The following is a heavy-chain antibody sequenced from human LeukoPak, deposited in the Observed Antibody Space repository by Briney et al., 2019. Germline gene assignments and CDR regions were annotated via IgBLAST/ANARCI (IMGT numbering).Heavy chain of an antibody. CDR2: IYYSGST. CDR1: GGSISSSSYY. D-gene: IGHD5-24*01. Sequence: SETLSLTCTVSGGSISSSSYYWGWIRQPPGKGLEWIGRIYYSGSTYYNPSLKSRVTISVDTSKNQFSLKLSSVTAADTAVYYCARLPATIPYCDYGGQGTLVTVSS. V-gene: IGHV4-39*01. J-gene: IGHJ4*02. CDR3: ARLPATIPYCDY.